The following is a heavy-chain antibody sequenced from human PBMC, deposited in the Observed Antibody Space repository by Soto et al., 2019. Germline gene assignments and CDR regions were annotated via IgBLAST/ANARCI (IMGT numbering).Heavy chain of an antibody. CDR3: AKKVLVSAPYYYGMDV. J-gene: IGHJ6*02. CDR2: ISDNGGIT. Sequence: GGSLRLSCAASGFTFSSYAMNWVRQAPGKGLEWVSVISDNGGITYYADSVKGRFTISRDNSKSTLYLQMNSLRAEDTAVYYCAKKVLVSAPYYYGMDVWGQGTTVTVSS. CDR1: GFTFSSYA. V-gene: IGHV3-23*01. D-gene: IGHD2-8*01.